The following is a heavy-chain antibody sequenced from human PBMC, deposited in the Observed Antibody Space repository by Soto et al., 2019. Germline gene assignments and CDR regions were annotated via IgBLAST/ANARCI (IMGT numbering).Heavy chain of an antibody. V-gene: IGHV3-23*01. CDR3: AKVAAQYSDNWYPAFDI. CDR2: ISNNGDNT. D-gene: IGHD6-13*01. J-gene: IGHJ3*02. CDR1: GFTFSSYA. Sequence: EVQLLESGGGLIHPGGSLRLSCAASGFTFSSYAMSWVRQAPGKGLEWVSAISNNGDNTYYADSVKGGFTISKDNSKNTLYLQMNRLRDEDTAVYSCAKVAAQYSDNWYPAFDIWGQGTMGTVSS.